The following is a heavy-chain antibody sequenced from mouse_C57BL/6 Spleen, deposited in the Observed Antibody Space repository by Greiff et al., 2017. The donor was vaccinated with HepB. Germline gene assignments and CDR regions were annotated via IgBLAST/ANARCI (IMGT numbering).Heavy chain of an antibody. Sequence: EVKLMESGAELVRPGASVKLSCTASGFNIKDDYMHWVKQRPEQGLEWIGWIDPENGDTEYASKFQGKATITADTSSNTAYLQLSSLTSEDTAVYYCTTRGNGPWFAYWGQGTLVTVSA. J-gene: IGHJ3*01. CDR2: IDPENGDT. CDR1: GFNIKDDY. CDR3: TTRGNGPWFAY. D-gene: IGHD2-1*01. V-gene: IGHV14-4*01.